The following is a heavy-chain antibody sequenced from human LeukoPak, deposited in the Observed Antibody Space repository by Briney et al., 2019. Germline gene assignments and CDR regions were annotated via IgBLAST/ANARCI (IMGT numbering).Heavy chain of an antibody. Sequence: ASVKVSCKASGYTFTGYHMHWVRQAPGQGLEWMGWINFNSGGKIFAEKFQDRVTMARDTSISTAYMELSRLRSDDTAVYYCARQIVSGSMGCDFWGQGTLVTVSS. CDR3: ARQIVSGSMGCDF. CDR1: GYTFTGYH. V-gene: IGHV1-2*02. D-gene: IGHD2-21*01. CDR2: INFNSGGK. J-gene: IGHJ4*02.